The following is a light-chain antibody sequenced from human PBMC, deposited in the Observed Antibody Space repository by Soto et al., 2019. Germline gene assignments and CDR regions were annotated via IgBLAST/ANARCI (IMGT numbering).Light chain of an antibody. CDR1: SSDVGGYNY. J-gene: IGLJ2*01. CDR3: SSKAGRNFVV. V-gene: IGLV2-8*01. CDR2: EVL. Sequence: QPVLTQPPSASGSPGQSVTISCTGTSSDVGGYNYVSWYQQYPGKAPKLMIYEVLKRPSGVPDRFSGSRSGNTASLTVSGLQAEDEADYYCSSKAGRNFVVFGGGTKLTVL.